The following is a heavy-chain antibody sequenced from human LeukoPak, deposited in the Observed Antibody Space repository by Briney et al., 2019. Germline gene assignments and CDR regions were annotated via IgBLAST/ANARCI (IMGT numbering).Heavy chain of an antibody. CDR3: ASLAVTTDAFDI. CDR2: INPNSGGT. V-gene: IGHV1-2*02. CDR1: GYTSTGYY. Sequence: ASVKVSCKASGYTSTGYYMHWVRQAPGQGLGWMGWINPNSGGTNYAQKFQGRVTMTRDTSISTAYMELSRLRSDDTAVYYCASLAVTTDAFDIWGQGTMVTVSS. J-gene: IGHJ3*02. D-gene: IGHD4-17*01.